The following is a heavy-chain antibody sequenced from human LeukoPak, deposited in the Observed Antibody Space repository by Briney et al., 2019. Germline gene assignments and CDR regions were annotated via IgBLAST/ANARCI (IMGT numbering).Heavy chain of an antibody. Sequence: SETLSLTCAVYAGSFSGYYWSWIRQPPGKGLEWIGEINHSGSTNYNPSLKSRVTISVDTSKNQFSLKLSSVTAADTAVYYCASTRWDGYDSPYFDYWGQGTLVTVSS. CDR1: AGSFSGYY. J-gene: IGHJ4*02. CDR3: ASTRWDGYDSPYFDY. CDR2: INHSGST. D-gene: IGHD5-12*01. V-gene: IGHV4-34*01.